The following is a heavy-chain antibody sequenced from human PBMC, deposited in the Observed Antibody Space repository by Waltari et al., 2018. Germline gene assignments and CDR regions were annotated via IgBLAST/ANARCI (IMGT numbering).Heavy chain of an antibody. CDR3: TRRAKV. CDR2: ISYSANTI. Sequence: QLVEPGGGLVQPGGSLPLLCTASGFPLSSYEMNWVRQAPGKGLEWISYISYSANTIKYADSVKGRFTISRDNAKNSVYLQMNSLRVEDTAVYYCTRRAKVWGQGTLVTVSS. V-gene: IGHV3-48*03. CDR1: GFPLSSYE. J-gene: IGHJ4*02.